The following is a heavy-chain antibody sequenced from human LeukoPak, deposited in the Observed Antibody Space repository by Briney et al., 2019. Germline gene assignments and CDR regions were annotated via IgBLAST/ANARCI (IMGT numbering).Heavy chain of an antibody. V-gene: IGHV3-20*04. CDR3: AKGSTYYYGMDV. D-gene: IGHD2/OR15-2a*01. CDR2: INWNGGST. Sequence: PGGSLRLSCAASGFTFDDYGMSWVRQAPGKGLEWVSGINWNGGSTGYADSVKGRFTISRDNAKNSLYLQMNSLRAEDTALYYCAKGSTYYYGMDVWGQGTTVTVSS. J-gene: IGHJ6*02. CDR1: GFTFDDYG.